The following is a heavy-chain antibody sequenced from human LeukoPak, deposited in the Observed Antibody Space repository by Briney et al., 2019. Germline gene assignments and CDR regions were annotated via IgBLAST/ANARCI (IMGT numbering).Heavy chain of an antibody. CDR3: ARQRTYYFDY. V-gene: IGHV4-31*03. CDR2: IYCSGNT. CDR1: GGSISSGGYY. J-gene: IGHJ4*02. Sequence: SETLSLTCTVSGGSISSGGYYWSWIRQHPGKGLEWIGYIYCSGNTYYNPSLKSRVSISVDTSKNQFSLKLSSVTAADTAVYYCARQRTYYFDYWGQGTLVTVSS. D-gene: IGHD1-7*01.